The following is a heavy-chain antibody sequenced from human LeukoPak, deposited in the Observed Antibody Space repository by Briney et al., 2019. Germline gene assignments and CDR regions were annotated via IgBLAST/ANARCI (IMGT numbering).Heavy chain of an antibody. Sequence: PGGSLRLSCVVSGITFTNYGMHWVRQAPGKGLEWVAVISYDGSHKYYGDSVKDRFTVSRDNSKNTLYLQMNSLRAEDTAVYYCAKDPQRRVFDPQGYFDYWGQGTTVTVSS. CDR2: ISYDGSHK. CDR1: GITFTNYG. J-gene: IGHJ4*03. D-gene: IGHD3-9*01. CDR3: AKDPQRRVFDPQGYFDY. V-gene: IGHV3-30*18.